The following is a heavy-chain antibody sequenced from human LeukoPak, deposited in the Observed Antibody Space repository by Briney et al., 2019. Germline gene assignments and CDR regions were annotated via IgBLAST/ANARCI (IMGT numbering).Heavy chain of an antibody. J-gene: IGHJ4*02. CDR1: GDSVSSNSAA. CDR2: TYYRSKWYN. CDR3: ARGPRIVGAKVRFDY. Sequence: SQTLSLTCAISGDSVSSNSAAWNWIRQSPSRGLELLGRTYYRSKWYNDYAVSVKSRITINPDTSKNQFSLQLNSVTPEDTAVYYCARGPRIVGAKVRFDYWGQGTLVTVSS. V-gene: IGHV6-1*01. D-gene: IGHD1-26*01.